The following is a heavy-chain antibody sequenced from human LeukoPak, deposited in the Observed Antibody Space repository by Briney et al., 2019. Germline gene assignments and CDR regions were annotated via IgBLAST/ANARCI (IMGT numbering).Heavy chain of an antibody. CDR3: ARPSYYYDSSGYYSYYFDY. J-gene: IGHJ4*01. CDR1: GGSFSGYY. V-gene: IGHV4-34*01. Sequence: SETLSLTCAVYGGSFSGYYWSWIRQPPGKGLEWIGEINHSGSTNYNPSLKSRVTISVDTSKNQFSLKLSSVTAADTAVYYCARPSYYYDSSGYYSYYFDYWGQEPWSPSPQ. D-gene: IGHD3-22*01. CDR2: INHSGST.